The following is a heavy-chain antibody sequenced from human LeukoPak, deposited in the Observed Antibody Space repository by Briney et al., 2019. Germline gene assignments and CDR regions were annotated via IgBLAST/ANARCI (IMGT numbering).Heavy chain of an antibody. Sequence: PGGSLRLSCAASGFTFSSYGMHWVRQAPGKGLEWVAVIWYDGSNKYYADSVKGRFTISRDNSKNTLYLQMNSLKTEDTAVYYCTRGDTSGYSPYWGQGTLVTVSS. CDR1: GFTFSSYG. CDR3: TRGDTSGYSPY. D-gene: IGHD3-22*01. V-gene: IGHV3-33*01. J-gene: IGHJ4*02. CDR2: IWYDGSNK.